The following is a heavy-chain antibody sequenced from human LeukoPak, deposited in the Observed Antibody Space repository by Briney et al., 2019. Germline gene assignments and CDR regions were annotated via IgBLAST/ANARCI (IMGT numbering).Heavy chain of an antibody. Sequence: GRSLRLSCAASGFTFDDYAMHWVRQAPGKGLEWVSGISWNSGSIGYADSVKGRFTISRDNAKNSLYLQMNSLRAEDTALYYCAKGIRYYYDSSGYYPYFDYWGQGTLVTVSS. CDR2: ISWNSGSI. CDR3: AKGIRYYYDSSGYYPYFDY. J-gene: IGHJ4*02. CDR1: GFTFDDYA. D-gene: IGHD3-22*01. V-gene: IGHV3-9*01.